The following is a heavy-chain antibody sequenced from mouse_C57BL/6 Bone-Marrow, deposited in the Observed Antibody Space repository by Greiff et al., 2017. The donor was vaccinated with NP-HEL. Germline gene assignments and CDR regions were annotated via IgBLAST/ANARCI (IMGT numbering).Heavy chain of an antibody. CDR1: GFNIKDDY. CDR2: IDPENGDT. Sequence: VQLQQPGAELVRPGASVKLSCTASGFNIKDDYMHWVKQRPEQGLEWIGWIDPENGDTEYASKFQGKATITADTSSNTAYLQLSSLTSEDTAVYYCTTVLITTATDYWGQGTTLTVSS. D-gene: IGHD1-1*01. J-gene: IGHJ2*01. V-gene: IGHV14-4*01. CDR3: TTVLITTATDY.